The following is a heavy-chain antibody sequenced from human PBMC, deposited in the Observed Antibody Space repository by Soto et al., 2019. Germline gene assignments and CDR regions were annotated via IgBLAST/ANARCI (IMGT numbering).Heavy chain of an antibody. CDR3: AKDRGAAVDY. D-gene: IGHD3-10*01. V-gene: IGHV3-30*18. CDR1: GFTFSSYG. Sequence: QVQLVESGGGVVQPGRSLRLSCAASGFTFSSYGMHWVRQDPGKGLEWVAVISYDGSNKYYADSVKGRFTISRDNSKNTLYLQMNSLRAEDTAVYYCAKDRGAAVDYWGQGTLVTVSS. J-gene: IGHJ4*02. CDR2: ISYDGSNK.